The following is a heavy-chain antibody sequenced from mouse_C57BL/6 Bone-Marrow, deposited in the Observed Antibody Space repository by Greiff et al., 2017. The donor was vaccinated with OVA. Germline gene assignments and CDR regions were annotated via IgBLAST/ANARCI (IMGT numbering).Heavy chain of an antibody. CDR3: AREGGLYDGYPTWFAY. J-gene: IGHJ3*01. CDR1: GYTFTSYW. V-gene: IGHV1-55*01. D-gene: IGHD2-3*01. Sequence: QVQLQQPGAELVKPGASVKMSCKASGYTFTSYWITWVKQRPGQGLEWIGDIYPGSGSTNYNEKFKSKATLTVDTSSSTAYMQLSSLTSEDSAVYYGAREGGLYDGYPTWFAYWGQGTLVTVSA. CDR2: IYPGSGST.